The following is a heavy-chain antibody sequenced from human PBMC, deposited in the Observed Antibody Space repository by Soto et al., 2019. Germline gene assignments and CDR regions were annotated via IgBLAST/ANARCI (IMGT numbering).Heavy chain of an antibody. J-gene: IGHJ4*02. Sequence: QVQLQESGPGLVKPSETLSLTCTVSGGSVSSGSDYWSWLRQPPGKGLEWIGFIYYIGSTNYNPSLASRFTISVHTCKNRCSLKLSSVTATDTAVYYCARGDRSGGNAEIAYWGQGTLITVSS. CDR3: ARGDRSGGNAEIAY. CDR1: GGSVSSGSDY. V-gene: IGHV4-61*01. CDR2: IYYIGST. D-gene: IGHD2-21*02.